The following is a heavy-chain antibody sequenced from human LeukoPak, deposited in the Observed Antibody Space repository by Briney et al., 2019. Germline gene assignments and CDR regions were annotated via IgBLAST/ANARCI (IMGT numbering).Heavy chain of an antibody. V-gene: IGHV3-74*01. D-gene: IGHD2-15*01. J-gene: IGHJ4*02. Sequence: GGSLRLSCAPSRFTFRSHWMHWVPHAPGKGGVWGSSIKGDESWTNYADSVKGRFTISRDNAKNTLYLQMTSLRVEDTAMYYCVRDGDIYNFDQWGQGTLVTVSS. CDR1: RFTFRSHW. CDR3: VRDGDIYNFDQ. CDR2: IKGDESWT.